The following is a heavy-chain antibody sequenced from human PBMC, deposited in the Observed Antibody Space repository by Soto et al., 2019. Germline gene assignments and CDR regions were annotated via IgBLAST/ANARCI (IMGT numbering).Heavy chain of an antibody. Sequence: QVQLQESGAGLVKPSGTVSLRCDVSGVYISSGNWWSWVREPPGMGKEWIGEIFRDGMTTYYPSLRGRATISVDTSNNRFSLRVTSANAAGTAIYYCVRLVYDRRLNYLYFDYWGRGALVTVSS. J-gene: IGHJ4*02. D-gene: IGHD3-22*01. CDR1: GVYISSGNW. V-gene: IGHV4-4*02. CDR2: IFRDGMT. CDR3: VRLVYDRRLNYLYFDY.